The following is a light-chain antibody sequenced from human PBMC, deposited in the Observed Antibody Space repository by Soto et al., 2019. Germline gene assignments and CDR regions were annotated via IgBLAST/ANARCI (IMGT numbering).Light chain of an antibody. CDR3: QQYGRSPTT. CDR1: QSVTSNY. Sequence: EMVLSQSTDTLSLSPGERATLSCRASQSVTSNYLAWYQQKPGQAPRLLFFGASIRATGIPDRFSGSGSGTDFTLTISRLEPEDFAVYHCQQYGRSPTTFGHGTKVDI. CDR2: GAS. V-gene: IGKV3-20*01. J-gene: IGKJ1*01.